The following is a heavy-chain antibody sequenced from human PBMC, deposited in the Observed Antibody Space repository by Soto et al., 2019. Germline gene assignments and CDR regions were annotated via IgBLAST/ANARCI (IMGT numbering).Heavy chain of an antibody. V-gene: IGHV3-23*01. CDR2: ISGTTGHA. Sequence: EVQILESGGGLVQPGGSLRLSGAASGFPFSNYAMAWVRQAPGKGLEWVSAISGTTGHAFYADSVKDRFTIPRDNSKNTLYLQMDSLRAEDTAVYHCARAPSEYIWGSYLRYYEYWGQGTLVTVSS. J-gene: IGHJ4*02. CDR3: ARAPSEYIWGSYLRYYEY. D-gene: IGHD3-16*01. CDR1: GFPFSNYA.